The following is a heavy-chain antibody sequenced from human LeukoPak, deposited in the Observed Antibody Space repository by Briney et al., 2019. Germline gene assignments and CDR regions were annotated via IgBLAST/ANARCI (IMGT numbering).Heavy chain of an antibody. J-gene: IGHJ4*02. Sequence: PGGSLRLSCAASGFTFSSYSMNWVRQAPGKGLEWVSSISSSGSYIYYADSVKGRFTISRDNAKNSLYLQMNSLRAEDTAVYYCARDAHGSSGLGWGQGTLVTVSS. CDR2: ISSSGSYI. D-gene: IGHD3-22*01. CDR1: GFTFSSYS. V-gene: IGHV3-21*01. CDR3: ARDAHGSSGLG.